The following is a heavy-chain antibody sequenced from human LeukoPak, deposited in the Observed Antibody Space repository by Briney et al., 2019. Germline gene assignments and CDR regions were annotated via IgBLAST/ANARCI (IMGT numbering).Heavy chain of an antibody. D-gene: IGHD3-10*01. CDR3: AREGAYYYGSGSYYRGYAFDI. V-gene: IGHV3-7*03. J-gene: IGHJ3*02. CDR1: GFTFSSFW. CDR2: IKQDGSEK. Sequence: GGSLSLSCAASGFTFSSFWMSCVRQAPGKGLEWVANIKQDGSEKYCVDSVRGRFTISRHNDKNSLYLQMNSLRAEDTAVYYCAREGAYYYGSGSYYRGYAFDIWGQGTMVTVSS.